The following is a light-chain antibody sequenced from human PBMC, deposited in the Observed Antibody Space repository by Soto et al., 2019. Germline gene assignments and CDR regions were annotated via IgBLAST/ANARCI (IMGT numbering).Light chain of an antibody. CDR2: DAS. CDR3: QQRSAWPRT. J-gene: IGKJ3*01. Sequence: EIVLTQSPATLSLSPGERATLSCKASQSLSSNLAWYQQRPGQAPRLLIYDASTRAPGIPARFSGSGSGTDFTLTISSLEPEDFAVYYCQQRSAWPRTFGHGTKVDIK. V-gene: IGKV3-11*01. CDR1: QSLSSN.